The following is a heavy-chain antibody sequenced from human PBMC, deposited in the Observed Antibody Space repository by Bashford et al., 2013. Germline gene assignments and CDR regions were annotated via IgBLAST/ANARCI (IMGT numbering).Heavy chain of an antibody. CDR3: AGTSGMTTVTTWEDYYYGMDV. CDR1: GYTFTSYG. D-gene: IGHD4-17*01. CDR2: ISAYNGNT. J-gene: IGHJ6*02. Sequence: ASVKVSCKASGYTFTSYGISWVRQAPGQGLEWMGWISAYNGNTNYAQKLQGRVTMTTDTSTSTAYMELRSLRSDDTAVYYCAGTSGMTTVTTWEDYYYGMDVWGQGTTVTVSS. V-gene: IGHV1-18*01.